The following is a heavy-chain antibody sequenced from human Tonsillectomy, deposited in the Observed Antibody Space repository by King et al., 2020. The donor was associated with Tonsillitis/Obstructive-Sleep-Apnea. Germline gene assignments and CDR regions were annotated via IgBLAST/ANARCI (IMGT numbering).Heavy chain of an antibody. J-gene: IGHJ4*02. CDR3: ARGSGYDALDY. D-gene: IGHD5-12*01. CDR1: GGSISSSNW. V-gene: IGHV4-4*02. Sequence: VQLQESGPGLVKPSGTLSLTCAVSGGSISSSNWWNWVRQPPGKGLELIGEIYRNPYTNYNPSLKSRVTISVDNSKNQFSLKVNSVTAADTAVYYCARGSGYDALDYWGQGTLVTVSS. CDR2: IYRNPYT.